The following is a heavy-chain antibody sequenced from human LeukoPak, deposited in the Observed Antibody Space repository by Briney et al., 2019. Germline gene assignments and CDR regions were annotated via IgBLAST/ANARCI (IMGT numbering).Heavy chain of an antibody. J-gene: IGHJ3*01. Sequence: ASVKVSCKPSGYTFTDYHIHWVRQAPGQGLEWMGITYPVGDFTNSAQKFQGRVTMTSDTPTNTFYMELSGLRFDDTAVYYCARDQWGPDGLWGQGTMVTVSS. D-gene: IGHD5-24*01. CDR3: ARDQWGPDGL. CDR1: GYTFTDYH. V-gene: IGHV1-46*01. CDR2: TYPVGDFT.